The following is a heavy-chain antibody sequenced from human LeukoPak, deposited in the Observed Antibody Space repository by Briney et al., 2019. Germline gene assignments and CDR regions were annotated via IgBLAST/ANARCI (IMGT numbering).Heavy chain of an antibody. Sequence: PGGAPRLSCVTSGFTFTDYSISWFGQAPGKGLEWVGLIRRIPCGETTDYAASVKGRITIRRHNTKRIAYLQMNSLESKDAGMYYCTRGIGYTDGWIDWGQGTLVTVSS. D-gene: IGHD5-18*01. J-gene: IGHJ4*02. CDR2: IRRIPCGETT. CDR1: GFTFTDYS. CDR3: TRGIGYTDGWID. V-gene: IGHV3-49*03.